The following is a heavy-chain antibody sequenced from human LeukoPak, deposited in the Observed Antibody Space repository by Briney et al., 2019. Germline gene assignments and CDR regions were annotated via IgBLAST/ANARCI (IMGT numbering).Heavy chain of an antibody. D-gene: IGHD6-19*01. Sequence: GGSLRLSCAASGFTFSSYEMNWVRQAPGKGLEWVSYISSSGSTIYYADSVKGRFTISRDNAKNSLYLQMNSLRAEDTAVYYCARVKGYSSGWYYFDYWGQGTLVTVSS. V-gene: IGHV3-48*03. J-gene: IGHJ4*02. CDR1: GFTFSSYE. CDR2: ISSSGSTI. CDR3: ARVKGYSSGWYYFDY.